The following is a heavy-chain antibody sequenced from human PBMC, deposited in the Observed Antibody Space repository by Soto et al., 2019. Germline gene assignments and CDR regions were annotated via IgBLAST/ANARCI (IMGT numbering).Heavy chain of an antibody. Sequence: ASVKVSCKASGYTFTSYDINWVRQATGQGLEWMGWMNPNSGNTGYAQKFQGRVTMTRNTSISTAYMELSSLRSEDTAVYYCARSVAIFGNHYYYYHYMDVWGKGTTVTVSS. V-gene: IGHV1-8*01. CDR3: ARSVAIFGNHYYYYHYMDV. D-gene: IGHD3-3*01. J-gene: IGHJ6*03. CDR1: GYTFTSYD. CDR2: MNPNSGNT.